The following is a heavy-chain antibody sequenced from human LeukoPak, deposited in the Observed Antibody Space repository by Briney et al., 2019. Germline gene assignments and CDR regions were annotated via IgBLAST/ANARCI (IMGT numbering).Heavy chain of an antibody. CDR2: IYYSGST. J-gene: IGHJ4*02. Sequence: SSETLSLTCTVSGGSISSYYWSWIRQPPGKGLEWIGYIYYSGSTNYNPSLKSRVTISVDTSKNQFSLKLSSVTAADTAVYYCARLWRGDCVDYWGQGTLVTVSS. D-gene: IGHD2-21*02. CDR1: GGSISSYY. CDR3: ARLWRGDCVDY. V-gene: IGHV4-59*08.